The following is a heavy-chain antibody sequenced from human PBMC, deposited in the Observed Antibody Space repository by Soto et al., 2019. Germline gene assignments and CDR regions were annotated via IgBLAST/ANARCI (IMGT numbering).Heavy chain of an antibody. Sequence: ASVKVSCKASGYTFTSYDINWVRQATGQGLEWMGWMNPNSGNTGYAQKFQGRVTMTRNTSISTAYMELSSLRSGDTAVYYCARDITGTKDGWFDPWGQGTLVTVSS. D-gene: IGHD1-20*01. CDR1: GYTFTSYD. CDR3: ARDITGTKDGWFDP. CDR2: MNPNSGNT. J-gene: IGHJ5*02. V-gene: IGHV1-8*01.